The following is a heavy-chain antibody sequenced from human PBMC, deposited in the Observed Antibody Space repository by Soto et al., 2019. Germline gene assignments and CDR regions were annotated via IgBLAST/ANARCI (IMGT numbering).Heavy chain of an antibody. V-gene: IGHV3-15*07. CDR3: TTPFRSRLWFGELLHYYGMDV. D-gene: IGHD3-10*01. Sequence: GGSLRLSCAASGFTFSNAWMNWVRQAPGKGLEWVGRIKSKTDGGTTDYAAPVKGRFTISRDDSKNTLYLQMNSLKTEDTAVYYCTTPFRSRLWFGELLHYYGMDVWGQGTTVTVSS. CDR1: GFTFSNAW. J-gene: IGHJ6*02. CDR2: IKSKTDGGTT.